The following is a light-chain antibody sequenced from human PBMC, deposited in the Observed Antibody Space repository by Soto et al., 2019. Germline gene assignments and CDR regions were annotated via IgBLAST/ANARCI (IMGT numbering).Light chain of an antibody. J-gene: IGKJ4*01. CDR1: QSVSGY. Sequence: EIVLTQSPDTLSLSPGERATLSCRASQSVSGYVGWYQQKPGQAPRLLIYDASNRAYGVPARFRGSGSGTNFPLTIASLEPDDFAVYYCQQRSNWPYLTFGGGTRV. CDR3: QQRSNWPYLT. CDR2: DAS. V-gene: IGKV3-11*01.